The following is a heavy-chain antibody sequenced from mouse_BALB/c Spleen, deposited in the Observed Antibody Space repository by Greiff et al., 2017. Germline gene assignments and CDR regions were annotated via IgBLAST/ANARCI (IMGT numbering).Heavy chain of an antibody. Sequence: EVQLQESGPGLVKPSQSLSLTCTVTGYSITSDYAWNWIRQFPGNKLEWMGYISYSGSTSYNPSLKSRISITRDTSKNQFFLQLNSVTTEDTATYYCARSRNWDGYYFDYWGQGTTLTVSS. J-gene: IGHJ2*01. CDR1: GYSITSDYA. CDR3: ARSRNWDGYYFDY. V-gene: IGHV3-2*02. D-gene: IGHD4-1*01. CDR2: ISYSGST.